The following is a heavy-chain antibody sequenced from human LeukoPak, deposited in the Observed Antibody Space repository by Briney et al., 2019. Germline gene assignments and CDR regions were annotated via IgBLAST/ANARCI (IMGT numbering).Heavy chain of an antibody. CDR2: IYYSGST. CDR3: AGAGYYDFWSGYRPFDYYGMDV. CDR1: GGSISSYY. V-gene: IGHV4-59*08. Sequence: PSETLSLTCTVSGGSISSYYWSWIRQPPGKGLEWIGYIYYSGSTNYNPSLKSRVTISVDTSKNQFSLKLSSVTAADTAVYYCAGAGYYDFWSGYRPFDYYGMDVWGQGTTVTVSS. J-gene: IGHJ6*02. D-gene: IGHD3-3*01.